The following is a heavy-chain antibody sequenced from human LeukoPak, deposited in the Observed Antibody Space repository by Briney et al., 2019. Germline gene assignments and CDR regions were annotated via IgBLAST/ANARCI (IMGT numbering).Heavy chain of an antibody. V-gene: IGHV5-51*01. CDR1: GYSFTSYW. D-gene: IGHD2-15*01. CDR3: ARPGWFRAFDI. CDR2: IYPGESDT. Sequence: PGESLKISCKGSGYSFTSYWIGWVRQMPGKGVEGMGIIYPGESDTRYSPSFQGQVTISADKSISTSYPQWSSLKASDTAMYCCARPGWFRAFDIWGQGTMVTVSS. J-gene: IGHJ3*02.